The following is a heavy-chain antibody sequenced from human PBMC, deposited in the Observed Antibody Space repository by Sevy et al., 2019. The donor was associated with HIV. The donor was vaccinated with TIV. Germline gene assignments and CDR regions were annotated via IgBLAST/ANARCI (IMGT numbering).Heavy chain of an antibody. CDR2: ISGSGNT. CDR1: GFTFSSYA. Sequence: GGSLRLSCAASGFTFSSYAMSWVRQAPGKGLEWVSAISGSGNTYYADSVKGRFTISRDNPKNTLFLQMNSLRVEDTAVYYCLIDRSHIIMIRGVVIFDYWGQGTLVTVSS. D-gene: IGHD3-10*01. J-gene: IGHJ4*02. CDR3: LIDRSHIIMIRGVVIFDY. V-gene: IGHV3-23*01.